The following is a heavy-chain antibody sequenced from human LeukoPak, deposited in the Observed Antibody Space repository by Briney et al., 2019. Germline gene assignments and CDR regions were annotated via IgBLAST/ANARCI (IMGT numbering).Heavy chain of an antibody. V-gene: IGHV3-9*01. D-gene: IGHD5-12*01. Sequence: GRSLRLSCAVSGFTFDDYAMHWVRQVPGKGLEWVSGISWNSDRIGYGDSVKGRFTISRDNAKNSLYLQMNSLRPEDTALYYCATNGGGDSGYGNFDYWGQGALVTVSS. CDR1: GFTFDDYA. J-gene: IGHJ4*02. CDR3: ATNGGGDSGYGNFDY. CDR2: ISWNSDRI.